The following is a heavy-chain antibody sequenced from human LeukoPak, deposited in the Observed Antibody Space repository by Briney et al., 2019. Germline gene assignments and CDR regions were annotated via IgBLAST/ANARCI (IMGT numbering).Heavy chain of an antibody. Sequence: PSETLSLTCTVSGGSISSSSYYWGWIRQPPGKGLEWIGYIYYSGSTNYNPSLKSRVTISIGTSKNQFSLNLSSVTAADTAVYYCARVIATTGTTLAFGRRRGPDPNWFDPWGQGTLVTVSS. CDR3: ARVIATTGTTLAFGRRRGPDPNWFDP. D-gene: IGHD6-13*01. J-gene: IGHJ5*02. CDR1: GGSISSSSYY. CDR2: IYYSGST. V-gene: IGHV4-61*05.